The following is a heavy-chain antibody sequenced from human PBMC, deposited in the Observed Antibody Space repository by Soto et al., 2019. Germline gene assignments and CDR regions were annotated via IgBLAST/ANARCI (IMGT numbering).Heavy chain of an antibody. CDR2: IIPIFGTA. D-gene: IGHD3-10*01. Sequence: SVKVSCKASGGTFSSYAISWVRQAPGQGLEWMGGIIPIFGTANYAQKFQGRVTITADESTSKAYMELSSLRSEDGAVDYCARAHPLTCYYGSGSYYNGYWYFEL. J-gene: IGHJ2*01. CDR1: GGTFSSYA. CDR3: ARAHPLTCYYGSGSYYNGYWYFEL. V-gene: IGHV1-69*13.